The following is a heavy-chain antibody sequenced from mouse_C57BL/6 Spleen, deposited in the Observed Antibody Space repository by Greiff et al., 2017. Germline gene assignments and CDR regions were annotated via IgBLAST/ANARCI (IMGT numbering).Heavy chain of an antibody. J-gene: IGHJ2*01. CDR2: IWWDDDK. V-gene: IGHV8-8*01. CDR1: GFSLSTFGMG. CDR3: ARIVGANYFDY. D-gene: IGHD3-1*01. Sequence: QVQLQQSGPGILQPSQTLSLTCSSSGFSLSTFGMGVGWIRQPAGKGLEWLAHIWWDDDKYYNPALKSRLTIAKDTSKNHVFLKIANVDTADTATYYCARIVGANYFDYWGQGTTLTVSS.